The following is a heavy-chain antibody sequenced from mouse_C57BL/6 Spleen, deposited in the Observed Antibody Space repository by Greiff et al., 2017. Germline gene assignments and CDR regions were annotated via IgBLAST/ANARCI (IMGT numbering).Heavy chain of an antibody. CDR3: ARGAGSLFAY. D-gene: IGHD1-1*01. V-gene: IGHV1-52*01. CDR2: IDPSDSET. CDR1: GYTFTSYW. Sequence: QVQLQQPGAELVRPGSSVKLSCKASGYTFTSYWMHWVKQRPIQGLEWIGNIDPSDSETHYYQKFKDKATLTVDKSSSTAYMQLSSLTSEDSAVYYCARGAGSLFAYWGQGTLVTVSA. J-gene: IGHJ3*01.